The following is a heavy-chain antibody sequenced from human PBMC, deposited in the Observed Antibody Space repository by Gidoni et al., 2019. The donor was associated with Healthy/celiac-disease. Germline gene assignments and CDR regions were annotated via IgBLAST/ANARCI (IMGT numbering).Heavy chain of an antibody. CDR1: GFTFDDSA. J-gene: IGHJ3*01. CDR3: ANFLTLVRAVNHAFAL. V-gene: IGHV3-9*01. D-gene: IGHD3-10*01. CDR2: ISWNSGSI. Sequence: EVQLVESGGGLVQPGRSLRLSCAASGFTFDDSAMHWVLQAPGKGLEWVSGISWNSGSIGYADSVKGRFTISRDNAKNSLYLQMNSLRAEDTALYSCANFLTLVRAVNHAFALCRQGTLVTVSS.